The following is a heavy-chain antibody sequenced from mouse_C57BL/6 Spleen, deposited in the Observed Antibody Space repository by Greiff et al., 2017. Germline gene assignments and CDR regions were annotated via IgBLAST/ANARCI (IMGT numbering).Heavy chain of an antibody. Sequence: VQLQQPGAELVMPGASVKLSCKASGYTFTSYWMHWVKQRPGQGLEWIGEIDPSDSYTNYNQKFKGKSTLTVDKSSSTAYMQLSSLTSEDSAVYYCARRGNDGYYYAMDYWGQGTSVTVSS. CDR3: ARRGNDGYYYAMDY. J-gene: IGHJ4*01. V-gene: IGHV1-69*01. D-gene: IGHD2-2*01. CDR2: IDPSDSYT. CDR1: GYTFTSYW.